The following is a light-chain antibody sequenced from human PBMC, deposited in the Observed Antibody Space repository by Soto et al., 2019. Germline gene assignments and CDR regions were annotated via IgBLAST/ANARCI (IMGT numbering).Light chain of an antibody. J-gene: IGKJ2*01. CDR3: QQRTDWPPVYT. Sequence: EIVLTQSPVTLSLSPGDRATLSCRPSQSVSSFLAWYQQKPGQPPRLLIYDVSNGAAGIPARFSGSGSGTDFTLTISSLEPEDFAVYYCQQRTDWPPVYTFGQGTKLEIK. CDR1: QSVSSF. V-gene: IGKV3-11*01. CDR2: DVS.